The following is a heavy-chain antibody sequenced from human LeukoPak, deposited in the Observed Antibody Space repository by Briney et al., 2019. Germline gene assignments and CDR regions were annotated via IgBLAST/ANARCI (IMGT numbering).Heavy chain of an antibody. Sequence: PSETLSLTCAVYGGSFSGYYWSWIRQPPGKGLEWIGSIYYSGSTYYNPSLKSRVTISVDTSKNQFSLKLSSVTAADTAVYYCARTGYSSGWYLDYWGQGTLVTVSS. J-gene: IGHJ4*02. D-gene: IGHD6-19*01. CDR3: ARTGYSSGWYLDY. CDR1: GGSFSGYY. V-gene: IGHV4-34*01. CDR2: IYYSGST.